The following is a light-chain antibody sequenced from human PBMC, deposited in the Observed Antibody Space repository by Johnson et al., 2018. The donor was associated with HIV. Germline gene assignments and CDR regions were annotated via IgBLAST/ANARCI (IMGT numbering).Light chain of an antibody. CDR3: GTWDSSLSAHYV. J-gene: IGLJ1*01. CDR1: SSNVGNNY. Sequence: QSVLTQPPSVSAAPGQKVTIYCSGSSSNVGNNYISWYQQLPGTAPKLLIYENHKRPSGIPDRFSGSKSGTSATLGITGLQTGDEADYYCGTWDSSLSAHYVFGTGPRVTVL. CDR2: ENH. V-gene: IGLV1-51*02.